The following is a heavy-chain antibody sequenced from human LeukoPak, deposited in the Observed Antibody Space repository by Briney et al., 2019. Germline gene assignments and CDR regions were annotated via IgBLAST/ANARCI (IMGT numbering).Heavy chain of an antibody. CDR1: GGSISSSSYY. D-gene: IGHD3-22*01. J-gene: IGHJ4*02. CDR2: IYHSGST. V-gene: IGHV4-39*07. CDR3: ARVTLSSGSIDY. Sequence: SETLSLTCTVSGGSISSSSYYWGWIRQPPGKGLEWIGSIYHSGSTYYNPSLKSRVTISVDTSKNQFSLKLSSVTAADTAVYYCARVTLSSGSIDYWGQGTLVTVSS.